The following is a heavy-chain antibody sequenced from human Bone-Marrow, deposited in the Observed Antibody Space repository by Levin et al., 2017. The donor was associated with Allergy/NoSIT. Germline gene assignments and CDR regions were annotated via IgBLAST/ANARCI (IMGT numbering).Heavy chain of an antibody. CDR3: AKQSPQDSSGLDY. CDR2: IPDDGSRK. J-gene: IGHJ4*02. Sequence: LSLTCAASGFTFSSYHMHWVRQAPGKGLEWVAAIPDDGSRKHYADSVKGRFTISRDNSKSTLYLQVNSLKAEDTALYYCAKQSPQDSSGLDYWGQGTLVTVSS. D-gene: IGHD6-19*01. CDR1: GFTFSSYH. V-gene: IGHV3-30*18.